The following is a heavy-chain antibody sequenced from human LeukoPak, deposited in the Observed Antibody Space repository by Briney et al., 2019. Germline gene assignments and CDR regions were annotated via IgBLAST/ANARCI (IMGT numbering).Heavy chain of an antibody. CDR1: GYPFTNYE. J-gene: IGHJ4*02. Sequence: ASVKVSCTASGYPFTNYEVYWVRQAAGHGLEWRGWMNSNSVFTGYAQKFRGRVTITRDTSISTAYMELSSLRSEDTAAYYCARGGIHSSGSLRTFDLWGQGTLVTVSS. D-gene: IGHD3-22*01. V-gene: IGHV1-8*01. CDR3: ARGGIHSSGSLRTFDL. CDR2: MNSNSVFT.